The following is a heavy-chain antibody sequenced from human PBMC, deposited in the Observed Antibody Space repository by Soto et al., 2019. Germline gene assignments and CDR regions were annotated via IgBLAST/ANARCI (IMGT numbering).Heavy chain of an antibody. CDR2: ISSRGTSI. Sequence: EVQLVESGGALVRLGEPSSLSCAAAGLPFITYELIWVGQAPGKGLEWAETISSRGTSIFYADPVKGRFSISRDNDNDSVSLLMNNLRVDDTAVYYCARDRGYNTGWYGGALDLWGQGTLVTVSS. V-gene: IGHV3-48*03. CDR3: ARDRGYNTGWYGGALDL. CDR1: GLPFITYE. J-gene: IGHJ4*02. D-gene: IGHD6-19*01.